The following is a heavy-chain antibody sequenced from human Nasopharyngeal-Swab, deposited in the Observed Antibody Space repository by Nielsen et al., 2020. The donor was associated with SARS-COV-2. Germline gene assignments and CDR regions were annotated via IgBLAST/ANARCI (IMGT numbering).Heavy chain of an antibody. CDR2: IKQDGSEK. J-gene: IGHJ6*02. Sequence: GGSLRLSCAASGFTFSSYWMSWVRQAPGKGLEWVANIKQDGSEKYYVDSVKGRFTTSRDNAKNSLYLQMNSLRAEDTAVYYCARESSGYDSNYYYGMDVWGQGTTVTVSS. CDR3: ARESSGYDSNYYYGMDV. CDR1: GFTFSSYW. V-gene: IGHV3-7*03. D-gene: IGHD5-12*01.